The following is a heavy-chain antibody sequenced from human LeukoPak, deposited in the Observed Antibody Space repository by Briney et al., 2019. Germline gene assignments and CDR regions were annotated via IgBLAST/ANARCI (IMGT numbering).Heavy chain of an antibody. J-gene: IGHJ4*02. CDR1: GFTFSNYW. CDR2: IKQDGSEK. V-gene: IGHV3-7*02. Sequence: GGSLRLSCITSGFTFSNYWMIWVRQAPGKGLEWVANIKQDGSEKHYVDPVKGRFTISRDNAKNSLYLQMNSLRAEDSAVYYCAGGGYTAYWGQGTLVTVSS. CDR3: AGGGYTAY. D-gene: IGHD1-1*01.